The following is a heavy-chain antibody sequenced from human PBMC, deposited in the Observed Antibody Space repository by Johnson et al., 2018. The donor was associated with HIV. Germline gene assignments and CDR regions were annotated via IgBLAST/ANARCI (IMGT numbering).Heavy chain of an antibody. Sequence: QMLLVESGGGVVQPGRSLRLSCAASGFTFSSYPMHWVRQAQGKGLEWVAIISYDGGSKYYADSVKGRFTVSRDNSKNTLYLQINSLRPEDTAVYYCARLPSGYSRDDLDIWGQGTMVTVSS. CDR2: ISYDGGSK. J-gene: IGHJ3*02. CDR1: GFTFSSYP. V-gene: IGHV3-30*04. D-gene: IGHD5-18*01. CDR3: ARLPSGYSRDDLDI.